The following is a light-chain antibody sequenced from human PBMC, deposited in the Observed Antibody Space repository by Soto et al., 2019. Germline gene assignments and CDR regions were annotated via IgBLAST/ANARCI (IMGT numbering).Light chain of an antibody. CDR3: QQFHSFPIT. Sequence: DIQMTQSPSTLSASAGDRVTITCRASQSINRWLAWYQQKPGKAPKLLINDASSLESGVPSRFSGSGSGTEFTLTISSLQPDDFATYDCQQFHSFPITSGQGTRLDVK. CDR2: DAS. J-gene: IGKJ5*01. CDR1: QSINRW. V-gene: IGKV1-5*01.